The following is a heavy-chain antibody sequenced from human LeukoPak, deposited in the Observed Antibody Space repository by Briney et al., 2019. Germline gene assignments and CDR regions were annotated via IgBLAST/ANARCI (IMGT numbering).Heavy chain of an antibody. V-gene: IGHV3-30*18. CDR1: GFTFSSYA. J-gene: IGHJ3*02. CDR3: VKPIVDYDSYDAFDI. Sequence: VGSLRLSCAASGFTFSSYAMHWVRQAPGKGLEWVVVISYDGSTKYYAHSVKRRFTISRDNSKHALYLQMTGLRAEDTDVYYCVKPIVDYDSYDAFDIWGQGTMITVSS. D-gene: IGHD3-22*01. CDR2: ISYDGSTK.